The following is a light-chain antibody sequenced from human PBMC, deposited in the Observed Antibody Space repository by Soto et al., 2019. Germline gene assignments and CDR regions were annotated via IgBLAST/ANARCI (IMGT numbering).Light chain of an antibody. V-gene: IGKV1-5*03. Sequence: DIQMTQSPSTLSASVGDRVTITCRASQNINKWLAWYQQKPGKAPKLLIDKASTLESGVPSRFSGSESGTEFTLTISCLQPDDFATYYCHQYDTYPWTFGQGTKVEIK. J-gene: IGKJ1*01. CDR3: HQYDTYPWT. CDR2: KAS. CDR1: QNINKW.